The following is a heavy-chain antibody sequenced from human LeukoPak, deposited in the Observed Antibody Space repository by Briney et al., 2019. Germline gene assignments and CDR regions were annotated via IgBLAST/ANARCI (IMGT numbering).Heavy chain of an antibody. D-gene: IGHD5-18*01. Sequence: KPGGSLRLSCAASGFTFSSYSMNWVRQAPGKGLEWVSSISSSSSYIYYADSVKGRFTISRDNAKNSLYLQMNSLRAEDTAVYYCARLPQVPLGYSYGRAYWGQGTLVTVSS. CDR1: GFTFSSYS. CDR2: ISSSSSYI. CDR3: ARLPQVPLGYSYGRAY. V-gene: IGHV3-21*01. J-gene: IGHJ4*02.